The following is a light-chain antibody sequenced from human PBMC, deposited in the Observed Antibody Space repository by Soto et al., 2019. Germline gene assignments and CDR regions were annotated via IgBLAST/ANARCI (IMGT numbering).Light chain of an antibody. Sequence: TVLTQSPGTLSVSPGERASLSCRASQSVSINLAWYQQKPGQAPRLLIYGASTRATGIPARFSGSGSGTELNLSINSLQSEDFAVYYCQEYDNWPPEGTFGQGTKVEV. CDR2: GAS. V-gene: IGKV3-15*01. CDR1: QSVSIN. CDR3: QEYDNWPPEGT. J-gene: IGKJ1*01.